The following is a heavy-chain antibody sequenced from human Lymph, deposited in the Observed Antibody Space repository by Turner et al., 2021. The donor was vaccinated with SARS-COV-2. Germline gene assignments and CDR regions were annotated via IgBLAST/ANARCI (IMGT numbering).Heavy chain of an antibody. CDR2: IKQDGSEK. V-gene: IGHV3-7*01. Sequence: EVQLVESGGGLVQPGGSLRLSCAASGFTFSYYWMSWVRQAAGKGLEWVANIKQDGSEKYYVDSVKGRFTISRDNAKNSLFLQMNSLRAEDTAVYYCARMGSSSWYFDYWGQGTLVTVSS. D-gene: IGHD1-26*01. CDR1: GFTFSYYW. CDR3: ARMGSSSWYFDY. J-gene: IGHJ4*02.